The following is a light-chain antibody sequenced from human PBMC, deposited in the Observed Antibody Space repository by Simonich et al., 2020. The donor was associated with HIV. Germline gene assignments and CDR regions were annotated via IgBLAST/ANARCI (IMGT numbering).Light chain of an antibody. CDR2: EDD. Sequence: NFMLTQPHSVSESPGKTVTISCTRSSGGIASNFVQWYQQRPGSSPTIVIYEDDQSPAGVPDRFSGSIDSSSNSASLTISGLKTEDEADYYCQSYDSSNHVIFGGGTKLTVL. V-gene: IGLV6-57*01. CDR3: QSYDSSNHVI. J-gene: IGLJ2*01. CDR1: SGGIASNF.